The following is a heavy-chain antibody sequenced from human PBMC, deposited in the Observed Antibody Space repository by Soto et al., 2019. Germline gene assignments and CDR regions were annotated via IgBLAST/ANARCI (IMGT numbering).Heavy chain of an antibody. J-gene: IGHJ4*02. Sequence: SVKVSSKASGGTFSSYAISWVRQAPGQGLEWMGRIIPILGIANYAQKFQGRVTITADKSTSTAYMELSSLRSEDTAVYYCARDHITIFGVVDNYYFDYWGQGTLVTVSS. CDR3: ARDHITIFGVVDNYYFDY. V-gene: IGHV1-69*04. CDR2: IIPILGIA. D-gene: IGHD3-3*01. CDR1: GGTFSSYA.